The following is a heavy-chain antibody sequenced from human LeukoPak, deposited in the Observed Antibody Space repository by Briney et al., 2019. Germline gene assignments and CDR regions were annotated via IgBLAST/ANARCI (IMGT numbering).Heavy chain of an antibody. D-gene: IGHD5-12*01. CDR1: GGSVSGYS. Sequence: SETLSLTCDVYGGSVSGYSWSWIRQPPGMGLEWIGEINHSGSTNYNPSLKSRLTISVDTSMNQFSLKLSSATAADTAVYYCARGGGSYWGEGTLVTVSS. J-gene: IGHJ4*02. CDR2: INHSGST. CDR3: ARGGGSY. V-gene: IGHV4-34*01.